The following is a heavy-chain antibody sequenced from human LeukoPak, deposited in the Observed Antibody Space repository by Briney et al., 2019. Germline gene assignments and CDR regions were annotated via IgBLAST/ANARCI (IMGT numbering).Heavy chain of an antibody. CDR3: ARAVERAAAAYFDY. J-gene: IGHJ4*02. V-gene: IGHV3-7*01. CDR1: GFTFSSYW. Sequence: GGSLRLSCGASGFTFSSYWMSWVRQAPGKGLEWVATINQDETEKYYVDSLTGRFTISRDNAKNSLYLQMNSLRAEDTAVYYCARAVERAAAAYFDYWGQGTLVTVSS. CDR2: INQDETEK. D-gene: IGHD6-13*01.